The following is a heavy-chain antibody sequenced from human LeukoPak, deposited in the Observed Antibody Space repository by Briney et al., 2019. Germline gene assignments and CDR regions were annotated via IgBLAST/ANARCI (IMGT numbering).Heavy chain of an antibody. CDR1: GFSFSNYA. V-gene: IGHV3-23*01. J-gene: IGHJ4*02. Sequence: GGSLRLSCVPSGFSFSNYAMSWVRQAPGKGLEWVSSISGSGGSTHYADSVKGRFTISRDKTKNTLYLQMNSPRAEDTAVYYCAKSSYYDASGYYREYYFDYWGQGTLVTVSS. CDR2: ISGSGGST. D-gene: IGHD3-22*01. CDR3: AKSSYYDASGYYREYYFDY.